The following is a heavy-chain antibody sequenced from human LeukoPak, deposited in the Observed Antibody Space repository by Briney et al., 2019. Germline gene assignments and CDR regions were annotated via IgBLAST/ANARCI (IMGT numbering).Heavy chain of an antibody. V-gene: IGHV4-31*03. CDR3: ARAPYDFWSGYLPYWFDP. CDR1: GGSISSGGYY. D-gene: IGHD3-3*01. J-gene: IGHJ5*02. CDR2: IYYSGST. Sequence: SETLSLTCTVSGGSISSGGYYWSWIRQHPGKGLEWIGYIYYSGSTYYNPSLKSRVTISVDTSKNQFSLKLGSVTAADTAVYYCARAPYDFWSGYLPYWFDPWGQGTLVTVSS.